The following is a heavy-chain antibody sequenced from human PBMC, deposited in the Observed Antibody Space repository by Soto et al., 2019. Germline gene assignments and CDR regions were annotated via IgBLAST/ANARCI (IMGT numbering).Heavy chain of an antibody. CDR2: VHYTGST. V-gene: IGHV4-39*07. D-gene: IGHD6-19*01. CDR1: DGSISRSTFY. Sequence: ETLSLTCTVSDGSISRSTFYWGWIRQPPGKGLEWIGSVHYTGSTNYNPSLKSRVTISVDKSKNQFSLKLSSVTAADTAVYYCARGDSSGPNWFDPWGQGTLVTVSS. J-gene: IGHJ5*02. CDR3: ARGDSSGPNWFDP.